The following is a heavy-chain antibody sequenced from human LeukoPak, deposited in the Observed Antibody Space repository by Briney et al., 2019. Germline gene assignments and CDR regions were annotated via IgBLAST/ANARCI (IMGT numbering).Heavy chain of an antibody. CDR3: AKSERYNWFDP. Sequence: EASVKVSCKASGYTFTRYYMHWVRQAPREGREWMGWINPNSRGTNYAQKFQGRVTMTRDTSISTAYMELSRLRSDDTAVYYCAKSERYNWFDPWGQGTLVTVSS. V-gene: IGHV1-2*02. J-gene: IGHJ5*02. CDR2: INPNSRGT. CDR1: GYTFTRYY.